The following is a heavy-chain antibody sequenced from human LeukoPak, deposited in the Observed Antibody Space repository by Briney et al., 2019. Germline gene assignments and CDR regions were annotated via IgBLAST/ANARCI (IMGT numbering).Heavy chain of an antibody. CDR1: GGSISSYY. CDR2: IYYSGST. J-gene: IGHJ4*02. CDR3: ARDQADLFDY. Sequence: SETLSLTCTVSGGSISSYYWSWIRQPPGKGLEWIGYIYYSGSTYYNPSLKSRVTISVDTSKNQFSLKLSSVTAADTAVYYCARDQADLFDYWGQGTLVTVSS. V-gene: IGHV4-59*01.